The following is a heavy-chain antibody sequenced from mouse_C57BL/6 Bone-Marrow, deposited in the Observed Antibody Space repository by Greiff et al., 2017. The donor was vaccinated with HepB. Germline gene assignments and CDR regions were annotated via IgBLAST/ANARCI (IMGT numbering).Heavy chain of an antibody. CDR2: ISYDGSN. J-gene: IGHJ3*01. CDR1: GYSITSGYY. CDR3: AGNGFAY. Sequence: VQLKESGPGLVKPSQSLSLTCSVTGYSITSGYYWNWIRQFPGNKLEWMGYISYDGSNNYNPSLKNRISITRDTSKNQFFLKLNSVTTEDTATYYCAGNGFAYWGQGTLVTVSA. V-gene: IGHV3-6*01.